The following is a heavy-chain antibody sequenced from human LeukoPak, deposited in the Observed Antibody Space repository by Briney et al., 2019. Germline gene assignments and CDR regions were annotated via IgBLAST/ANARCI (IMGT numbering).Heavy chain of an antibody. V-gene: IGHV4-38-2*02. J-gene: IGHJ4*02. CDR3: AKSSYSIFDY. D-gene: IGHD5-18*01. CDR1: GYSISSGYY. CDR2: IYHSGST. Sequence: TTSETLSLTCTVSGYSISSGYYWGWIRQPPGKGLEWIGSIYHSGSTYYNPSLKSRVTISVDTSKNQFSLKLSSVTAADTAVYYCAKSSYSIFDYWGQGTLVTVSS.